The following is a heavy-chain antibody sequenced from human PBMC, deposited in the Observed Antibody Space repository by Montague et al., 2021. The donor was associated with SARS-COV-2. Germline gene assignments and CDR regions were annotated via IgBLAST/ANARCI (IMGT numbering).Heavy chain of an antibody. Sequence: SETLSLTCTVSGGSISSSSYYWGWIRQPPGKGLEWIGSIYYSGSTYYNPSLKSRVTISVDTSKNQFSLKLSSVTAADTAVYYCARHEERITIFGEVTKGAFDYWGQGTLVTVSS. D-gene: IGHD3-3*01. J-gene: IGHJ4*02. V-gene: IGHV4-39*01. CDR3: ARHEERITIFGEVTKGAFDY. CDR2: IYYSGST. CDR1: GGSISSSSYY.